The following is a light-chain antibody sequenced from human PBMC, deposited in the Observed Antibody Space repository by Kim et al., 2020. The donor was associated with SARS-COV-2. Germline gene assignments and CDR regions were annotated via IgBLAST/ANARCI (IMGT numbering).Light chain of an antibody. CDR3: QQYDYWPT. J-gene: IGKJ1*01. Sequence: EVVLTQSPPTLSVSPGERATFSCRASLSISNNLAWFQQRPGQAPRLLIYGASSRAIGISDRFSGSGAGTEFTLTISSLQSEDFGVYYCQQYDYWPTFGQGTKVDIK. V-gene: IGKV3-15*01. CDR1: LSISNN. CDR2: GAS.